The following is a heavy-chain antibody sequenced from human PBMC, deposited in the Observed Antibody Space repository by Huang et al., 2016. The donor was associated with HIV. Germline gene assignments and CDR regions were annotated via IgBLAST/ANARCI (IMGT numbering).Heavy chain of an antibody. D-gene: IGHD6-6*01. CDR2: IFPDDSDT. CDR1: GYSFSSYW. CDR3: ARRFSSSSGYFDY. Sequence: VQLVQSGAEVKKPGESLKISCKGSGYSFSSYWIAWVRQRPGKGLEWMGLIFPDDSDTTYRPSFEGQVTISADKYIGTAYLQWSSLKASDTAMYYCARRFSSSSGYFDYWGQGSLVTVSS. V-gene: IGHV5-51*01. J-gene: IGHJ4*02.